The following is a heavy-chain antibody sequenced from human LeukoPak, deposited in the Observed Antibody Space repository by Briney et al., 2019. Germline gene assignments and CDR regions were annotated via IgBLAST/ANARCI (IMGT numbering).Heavy chain of an antibody. Sequence: QPGGSLRLPCAASGFTFSNYWMHWVRQAPGEGLVWVSRITSDGSSTSYADSVKGRFTISRDNAKNTLYLQMNSLGAEDTAVYYCARDYEFGSPFDSWGQGTLVTVSS. V-gene: IGHV3-74*01. CDR1: GFTFSNYW. CDR2: ITSDGSST. D-gene: IGHD3-10*01. CDR3: ARDYEFGSPFDS. J-gene: IGHJ4*02.